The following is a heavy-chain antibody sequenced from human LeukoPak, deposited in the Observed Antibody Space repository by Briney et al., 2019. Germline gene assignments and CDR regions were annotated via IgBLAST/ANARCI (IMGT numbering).Heavy chain of an antibody. CDR1: RFTFSNYA. Sequence: GGSLRLSCAASRFTFSNYAMTWVRQAPGKGLEWVSTISGSGGSTYYADSVKGRFTISRDNSKNTLYLQMGSLRAEDTAVYYCAKGTYFGRLLSRGYYFDYWGQGTLVTVSS. V-gene: IGHV3-23*01. CDR3: AKGTYFGRLLSRGYYFDY. CDR2: ISGSGGST. D-gene: IGHD3-9*01. J-gene: IGHJ4*02.